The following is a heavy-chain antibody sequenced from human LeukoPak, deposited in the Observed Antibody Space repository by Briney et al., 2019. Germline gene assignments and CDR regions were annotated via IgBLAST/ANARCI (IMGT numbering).Heavy chain of an antibody. CDR3: RTDRYGDYGDYIDY. J-gene: IGHJ4*02. CDR2: INPNSGGT. CDR1: GYTFTSYA. Sequence: ASVKVSCKASGYTFTSYAIHWVRQAPGQGHEWMGWINPNSGGTNHAQKFQGRVTMTRDTSISTAYMELSRLRSDDTAVYYCRTDRYGDYGDYIDYWGQGTLVTVSS. V-gene: IGHV1-2*02. D-gene: IGHD4-17*01.